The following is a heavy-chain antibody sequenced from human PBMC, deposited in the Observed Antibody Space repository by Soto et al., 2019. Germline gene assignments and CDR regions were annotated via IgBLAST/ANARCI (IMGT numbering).Heavy chain of an antibody. V-gene: IGHV4-4*02. Sequence: SETLSLTFAVSSGSISSSNLWSWVRQPPGKGLEWIGEVYHSGSTNYNPSLKSRVTISLDKSKNQVSLNLNSVTAADTAVYYCARSLFRLYYFDYWGQGTLVTVS. D-gene: IGHD3-10*02. CDR1: SGSISSSNL. J-gene: IGHJ4*02. CDR2: VYHSGST. CDR3: ARSLFRLYYFDY.